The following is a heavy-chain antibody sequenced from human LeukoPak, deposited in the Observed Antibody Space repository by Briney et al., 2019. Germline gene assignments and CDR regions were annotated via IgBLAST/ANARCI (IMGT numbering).Heavy chain of an antibody. D-gene: IGHD3-16*02. CDR2: INHSGST. CDR1: GGSFSGYY. V-gene: IGHV4-34*01. J-gene: IGHJ4*02. CDR3: ARGPMIMFGGVIGNFDY. Sequence: PSETLSLTCAVYGGSFSGYYWSWIRQPPGKGLEWIGEINHSGSTNYNPSLKSRVTISVDTSKNQFSLKLSSVTAADTAVYYCARGPMIMFGGVIGNFDYWGQGTQVTVSS.